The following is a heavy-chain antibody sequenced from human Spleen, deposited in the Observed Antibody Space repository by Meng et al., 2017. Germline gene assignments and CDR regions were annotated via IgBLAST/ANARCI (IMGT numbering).Heavy chain of an antibody. CDR1: GFTFSSYW. Sequence: GESLKISCAASGFTFSSYWMSWVRQAPGKGLEWVATINQDGSEKYYVDSVKGRFTISRDNAKKSLYLQMSSLRAEDTAVYYCARGMISAGNYFDYWGQRTLVTVSS. J-gene: IGHJ4*02. V-gene: IGHV3-7*01. CDR2: INQDGSEK. CDR3: ARGMISAGNYFDY. D-gene: IGHD6-13*01.